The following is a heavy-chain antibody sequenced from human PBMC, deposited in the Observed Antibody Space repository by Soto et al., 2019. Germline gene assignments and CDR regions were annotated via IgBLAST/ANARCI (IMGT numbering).Heavy chain of an antibody. CDR1: GFTFSSYD. CDR2: IGTAGDT. Sequence: GESLKISCAASGFTFSSYDMHWVRQATGKGLEWVSAIGTAGDTYYPGSVKGRFTISRENAKNSLYLQMNSLRAGDTAVYYCARAIYCSSTSCSEPHFDYWGQGTLVTVSS. J-gene: IGHJ4*02. D-gene: IGHD2-2*01. CDR3: ARAIYCSSTSCSEPHFDY. V-gene: IGHV3-13*01.